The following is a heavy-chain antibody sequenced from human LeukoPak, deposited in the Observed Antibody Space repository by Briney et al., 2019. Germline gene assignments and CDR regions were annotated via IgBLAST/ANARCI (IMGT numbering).Heavy chain of an antibody. Sequence: GASVKVSCKASGYTFTSYGISWVRQAPGQGLEWMGWISAYNGNTNYAQKLQGRVTMTTDTSTSTVYMELRSLRSDDTAVYYCARDTRMLGYCSGGSCYFRYWGQGTLVTVSS. CDR2: ISAYNGNT. J-gene: IGHJ4*02. D-gene: IGHD2-15*01. V-gene: IGHV1-18*01. CDR3: ARDTRMLGYCSGGSCYFRY. CDR1: GYTFTSYG.